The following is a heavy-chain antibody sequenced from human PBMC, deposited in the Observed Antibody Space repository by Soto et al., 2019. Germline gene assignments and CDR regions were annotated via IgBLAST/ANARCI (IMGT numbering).Heavy chain of an antibody. CDR3: ARGHYDFWSGYFATIDY. Sequence: SETLYLTCTVSGGSISNYYWSWIRQPPGKGLEWIGYIHYSGNTKYNPSLKSRVTISADTSKNQFSLKLSSVTAADTAVYYCARGHYDFWSGYFATIDYWGQGTLVTVSS. CDR1: GGSISNYY. J-gene: IGHJ4*02. V-gene: IGHV4-59*08. CDR2: IHYSGNT. D-gene: IGHD3-3*01.